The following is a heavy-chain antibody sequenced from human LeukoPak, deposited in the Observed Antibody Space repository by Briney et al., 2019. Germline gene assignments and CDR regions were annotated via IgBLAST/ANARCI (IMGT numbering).Heavy chain of an antibody. CDR3: ASVKYYYYYMDV. J-gene: IGHJ6*03. CDR2: IIPIFGTA. V-gene: IGHV1-69*13. CDR1: GGTFSSYA. Sequence: ASVKVSCKASGGTFSSYAISWVRQAPGQGLEWMGGIIPIFGTANYAQKFQGRVTITADESTSTAYMELSSLRSEDTAVYYCASVKYYYYYMDVWGKGTTVTVSS.